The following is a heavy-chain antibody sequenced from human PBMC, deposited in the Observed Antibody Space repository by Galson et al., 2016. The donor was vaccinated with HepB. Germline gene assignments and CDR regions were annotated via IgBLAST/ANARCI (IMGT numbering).Heavy chain of an antibody. D-gene: IGHD3-22*01. CDR2: INIGNGNT. J-gene: IGHJ4*02. Sequence: SVKVSCKVSGYTFNSYAIHWLRQAPGQSLEWMGWINIGNGNTQYSLSFQGRVIITRDTSANTVYMEVDSLTAEDTSVYYCARVRSKDSWLPYFDFWGQGTLVTVSS. CDR1: GYTFNSYA. CDR3: ARVRSKDSWLPYFDF. V-gene: IGHV1-3*04.